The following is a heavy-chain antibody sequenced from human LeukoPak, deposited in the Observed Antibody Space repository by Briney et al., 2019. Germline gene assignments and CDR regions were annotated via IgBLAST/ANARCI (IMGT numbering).Heavy chain of an antibody. CDR1: GGSISSSSYY. V-gene: IGHV4-39*07. CDR2: ISSSGST. CDR3: ARDLYSSRTNDAFVI. D-gene: IGHD6-13*01. J-gene: IGHJ3*02. Sequence: SETLSLTCTVSGGSISSSSYYWGWIRQPPGKGLEWIGSISSSGSTFYNPSLTSRVTISVDTSKNHFSVKVTSVTAADTAMYYCARDLYSSRTNDAFVIWGQGTMVTVSS.